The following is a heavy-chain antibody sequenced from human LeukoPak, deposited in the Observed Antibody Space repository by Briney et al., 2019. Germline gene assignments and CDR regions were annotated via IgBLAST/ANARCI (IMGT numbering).Heavy chain of an antibody. CDR3: ARPGSIGFAAGTNYFDY. D-gene: IGHD6-13*01. J-gene: IGHJ4*02. Sequence: ASVKVSCKASGGTFSSYAISWVRQAPRQGLEWMGGIIPIFGTANYAQKFQGRVTITADESTSTAYMELSSLRSEDTAVYYCARPGSIGFAAGTNYFDYWGQGTLVTVSS. CDR2: IIPIFGTA. CDR1: GGTFSSYA. V-gene: IGHV1-69*13.